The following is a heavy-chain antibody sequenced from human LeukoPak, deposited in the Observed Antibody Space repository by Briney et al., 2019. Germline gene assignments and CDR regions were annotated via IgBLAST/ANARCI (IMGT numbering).Heavy chain of an antibody. CDR1: GGSISSSSYY. Sequence: SETLSLTCTVSGGSISSSSYYWGWIRQPPGKGREWIGSIYYSGSTYYNPSLKSRVTISVDTSKNQFSLKLSSVTAADTAVYYCARVAVAGPTSYGMDVWGQGTTVTVSS. V-gene: IGHV4-39*07. CDR3: ARVAVAGPTSYGMDV. D-gene: IGHD6-19*01. J-gene: IGHJ6*02. CDR2: IYYSGST.